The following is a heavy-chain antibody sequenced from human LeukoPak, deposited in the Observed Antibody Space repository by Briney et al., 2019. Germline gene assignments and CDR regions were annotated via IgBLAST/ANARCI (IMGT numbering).Heavy chain of an antibody. J-gene: IGHJ5*02. CDR3: ARDGPVFLSWGRLMGLFDP. Sequence: SETLSLTCTVSGGSISSYYWSWIRQPPGKGLEWIGYIYYSGSTNYNPSLKSRVTISVDTSKNQFSLKLSSVTAADTAVYYCARDGPVFLSWGRLMGLFDPGGREPLVTVS. CDR2: IYYSGST. CDR1: GGSISSYY. D-gene: IGHD3-16*01. V-gene: IGHV4-59*12.